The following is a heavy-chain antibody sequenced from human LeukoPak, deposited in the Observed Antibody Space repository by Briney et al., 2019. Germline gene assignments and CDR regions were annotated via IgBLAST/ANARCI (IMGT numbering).Heavy chain of an antibody. J-gene: IGHJ4*02. V-gene: IGHV3-21*01. CDR2: ITASSTAI. CDR3: ARTYYDILTGYNPYFDY. CDR1: GFTFNTYT. D-gene: IGHD3-9*01. Sequence: GGSLRLSCTASGFTFNTYTMNWVRQAPGKGLEWVSSITASSTAIYSADSVKGRFTISRDNAKNFLYLQMNSLRAEDTAVYYCARTYYDILTGYNPYFDYWGQGILVTVSS.